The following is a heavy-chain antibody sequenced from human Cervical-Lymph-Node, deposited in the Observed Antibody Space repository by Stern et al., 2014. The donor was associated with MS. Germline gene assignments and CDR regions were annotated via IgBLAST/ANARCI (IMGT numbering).Heavy chain of an antibody. J-gene: IGHJ4*02. CDR2: IYYSGTT. Sequence: QLQLQESGPGLVKPSETLSLTCSVSGGSISRSTYYWGWIRQPPGKGLEWIGSIYYSGTTYYNPSLKSRVTIDTSTNQFSLRLTFVTAADTAVYYCARHDGWLPHYWSQGTLVTVSS. CDR1: GGSISRSTYY. CDR3: ARHDGWLPHY. D-gene: IGHD5-12*01. V-gene: IGHV4-39*01.